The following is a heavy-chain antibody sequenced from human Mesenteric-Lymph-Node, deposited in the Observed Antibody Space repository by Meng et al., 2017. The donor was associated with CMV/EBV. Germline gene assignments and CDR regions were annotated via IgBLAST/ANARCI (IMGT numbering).Heavy chain of an antibody. D-gene: IGHD3-22*01. CDR3: ARVGYYYDSSGYELIDY. V-gene: IGHV3-20*04. CDR2: INWDGGST. J-gene: IGHJ4*02. Sequence: GESLKISCAASGFTFDDYGMSWVRQAPGKGLEWVSGINWDGGSTGYADSVKGRFTISRDNTKNSLFLQMSSLSAEDTAVYYCARVGYYYDSSGYELIDYWGQGTLVTVSS. CDR1: GFTFDDYG.